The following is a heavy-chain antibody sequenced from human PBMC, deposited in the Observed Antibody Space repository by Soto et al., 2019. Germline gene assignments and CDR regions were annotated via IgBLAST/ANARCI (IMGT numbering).Heavy chain of an antibody. J-gene: IGHJ5*02. CDR3: ARSPALVRGVYWFAP. CDR1: GGTFSSYT. CDR2: IIPILGIA. D-gene: IGHD3-10*01. V-gene: IGHV1-69*02. Sequence: QVQLVQSGAEVKKPGSSVKVSCKASGGTFSSYTISWVRQAPGQGLEWMGRIIPILGIANYAQKFQGRVTITADKPTSTAYLELSSMRSDDAAVYYCARSPALVRGVYWFAPWGQGTLVTVSS.